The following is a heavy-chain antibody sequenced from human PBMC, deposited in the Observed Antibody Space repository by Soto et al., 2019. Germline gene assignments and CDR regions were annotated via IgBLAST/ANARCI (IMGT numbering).Heavy chain of an antibody. CDR2: IIPIFGTA. Sequence: SVKVSWKASGGTFSSYSISWVRQAPGQGLEWMGGIIPIFGTANYAQKFQGRVTITADESASTAYMELSSLRSEDTAVYYCARTYCTNGVCYWYNWFDPWGQGTLVTVSS. CDR1: GGTFSSYS. D-gene: IGHD2-8*01. J-gene: IGHJ5*02. CDR3: ARTYCTNGVCYWYNWFDP. V-gene: IGHV1-69*13.